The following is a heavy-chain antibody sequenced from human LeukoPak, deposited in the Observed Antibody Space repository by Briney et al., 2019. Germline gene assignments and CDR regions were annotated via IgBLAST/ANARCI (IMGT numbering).Heavy chain of an antibody. CDR1: GYSISSGYY. D-gene: IGHD3-16*02. Sequence: PSETLSLTCTVSGYSISSGYYWGWIRQPAGKGLEWIGRIYTSGSTNYNPSLKSRVTMSVDTSKNQFSLKLSSVTAADTAVYYCAKSYVWGSYRFDYWGQGTLVTVSS. J-gene: IGHJ4*02. V-gene: IGHV4-4*07. CDR3: AKSYVWGSYRFDY. CDR2: IYTSGST.